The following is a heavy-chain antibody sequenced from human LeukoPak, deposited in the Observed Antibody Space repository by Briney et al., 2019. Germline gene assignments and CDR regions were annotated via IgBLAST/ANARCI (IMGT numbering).Heavy chain of an antibody. CDR3: ARVNPEFWSGYYA. J-gene: IGHJ5*02. CDR1: GYTFTSYD. V-gene: IGHV1-2*02. Sequence: ASVKVSCKASGYTFTSYDINWVRQATGQGLEWMGWINPNSGGTNYAQKFQGRVTMTRDTSISTAYMELSRLRSDDTAVYYCARVNPEFWSGYYAWGQGTLVTVSS. D-gene: IGHD3-3*01. CDR2: INPNSGGT.